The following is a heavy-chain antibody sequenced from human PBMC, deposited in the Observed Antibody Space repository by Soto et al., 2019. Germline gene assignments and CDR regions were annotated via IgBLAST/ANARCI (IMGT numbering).Heavy chain of an antibody. CDR1: GYSFSTHA. V-gene: IGHV1-3*01. D-gene: IGHD1-26*01. CDR2: INGGNGNT. Sequence: ASVKVSCKASGYSFSTHAMHWVRQAPGQGLEWMGWINGGNGNTKYSQKFRDRVTITRDTSASTGYMELSSLRSEDTAMYYCARSSGGNFGIIIEGTNWFAPWGQGTLVTVSS. CDR3: ARSSGGNFGIIIEGTNWFAP. J-gene: IGHJ5*02.